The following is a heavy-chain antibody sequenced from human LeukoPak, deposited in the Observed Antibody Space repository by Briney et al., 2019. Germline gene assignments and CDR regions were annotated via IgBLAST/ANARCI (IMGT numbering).Heavy chain of an antibody. CDR3: ARGRYRYDSSGLAVGYFDL. V-gene: IGHV1-18*01. CDR1: GYTFTSYG. CDR2: ISAYNGNT. J-gene: IGHJ2*01. Sequence: GASVKVSCKASGYTFTSYGISWVRQAPGQGLEWMGWISAYNGNTNYAQKLQGRVTMTTDTSTSTAYMELRSLRSDDTAVYYCARGRYRYDSSGLAVGYFDLWGRGTLVTVSS. D-gene: IGHD3-22*01.